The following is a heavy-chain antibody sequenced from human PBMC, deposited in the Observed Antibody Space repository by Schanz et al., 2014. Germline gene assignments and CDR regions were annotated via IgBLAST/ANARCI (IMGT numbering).Heavy chain of an antibody. V-gene: IGHV4-39*01. Sequence: QLQLQESGPGLVNPSETLSLTCTVSGGSISSIGFYWGWIRQPPGKGLEWIGRMYYSGSPYYNPSRKRRFPIAGDTSKTHFSLKRSFVTAAETAVYYCARLSAIFGVVTTYYFDYWGQGTLVTVSS. CDR1: GGSISSIGFY. CDR3: ARLSAIFGVVTTYYFDY. D-gene: IGHD3-3*01. J-gene: IGHJ4*02. CDR2: MYYSGSP.